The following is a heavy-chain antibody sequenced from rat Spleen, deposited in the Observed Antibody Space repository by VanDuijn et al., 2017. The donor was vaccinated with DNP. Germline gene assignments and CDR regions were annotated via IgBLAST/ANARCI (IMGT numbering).Heavy chain of an antibody. CDR2: ISYSGST. D-gene: IGHD1-2*01. V-gene: IGHV3-1*01. CDR3: ARTLYYYSGYIPFDY. Sequence: EVQLQESGPGLVKPSQSLSLTCSVTGYSITSNYWGWIRKFPGNKMEWIGHISYSGSTSYNPSLKSRISITRDTSKNQFFLQLKSVTTEDTATYYCARTLYYYSGYIPFDYWGQGVMVTVSS. J-gene: IGHJ2*01. CDR1: GYSITSNY.